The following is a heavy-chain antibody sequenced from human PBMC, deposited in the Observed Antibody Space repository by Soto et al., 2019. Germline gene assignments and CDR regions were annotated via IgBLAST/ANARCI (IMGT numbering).Heavy chain of an antibody. CDR3: ARVYLVVPAAPPSFDY. D-gene: IGHD2-2*01. Sequence: SETLSLTCAVFGGSFSGYYWNWIRQPPGKGLEWIGEINHSGSTNYNPSLKSRVTISVDTSKNQFSLKLSSVTAADTAVYYCARVYLVVPAAPPSFDYWGQGTLVTVSP. V-gene: IGHV4-34*01. CDR2: INHSGST. CDR1: GGSFSGYY. J-gene: IGHJ4*02.